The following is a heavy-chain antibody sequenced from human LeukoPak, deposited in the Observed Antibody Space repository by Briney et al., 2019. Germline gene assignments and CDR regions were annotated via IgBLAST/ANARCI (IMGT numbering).Heavy chain of an antibody. D-gene: IGHD4-17*01. CDR1: GFTVSRNY. J-gene: IGHJ4*02. Sequence: PGGSLRLSCEVSGFTVSRNYMGWVRQAPGKGLEWVAVIYTGGGTDYAGSVKGRFTFSRDTSKNTVYLQMNSLRGEDTAIYYCARQRYGDFDFWGQGTLVTVSS. CDR3: ARQRYGDFDF. V-gene: IGHV3-53*01. CDR2: IYTGGGT.